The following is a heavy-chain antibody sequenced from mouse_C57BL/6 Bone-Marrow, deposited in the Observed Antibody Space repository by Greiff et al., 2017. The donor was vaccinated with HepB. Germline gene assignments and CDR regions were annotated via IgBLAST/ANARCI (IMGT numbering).Heavy chain of an antibody. CDR2: IHPNSGST. D-gene: IGHD2-4*01. CDR1: GYTFTSYW. Sequence: VQLQQPGAELVKPGASVKLSCKASGYTFTSYWMHWVKQRPGQGLEWIGMIHPNSGSTNYNEKFKSKATLTVDKSSSTAYMQLSSLTSEDSAVYYCARYEYDNYYAMDYWGQGTSVTVSS. J-gene: IGHJ4*01. V-gene: IGHV1-64*01. CDR3: ARYEYDNYYAMDY.